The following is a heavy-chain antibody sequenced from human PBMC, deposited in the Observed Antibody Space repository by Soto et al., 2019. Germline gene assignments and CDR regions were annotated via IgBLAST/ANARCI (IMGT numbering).Heavy chain of an antibody. V-gene: IGHV3-23*01. Sequence: GGSLRLSCAASGFTFSSYAMSWVRQDPGKGLEWVSAISGSGGSTYYADSVKGRFTISRDNAKNSLYLQMNSLRADDTAVYYCARDHIVGATNFDYWGQGILVTVSS. J-gene: IGHJ4*02. CDR2: ISGSGGST. CDR1: GFTFSSYA. D-gene: IGHD1-26*01. CDR3: ARDHIVGATNFDY.